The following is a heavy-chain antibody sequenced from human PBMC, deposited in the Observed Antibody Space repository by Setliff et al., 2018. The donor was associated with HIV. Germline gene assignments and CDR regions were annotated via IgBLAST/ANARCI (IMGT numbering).Heavy chain of an antibody. J-gene: IGHJ5*02. CDR1: GYTFTSYG. V-gene: IGHV1-18*01. CDR2: ISPYNGHT. D-gene: IGHD2-2*01. Sequence: ASVKVSCKASGYTFTSYGIGWVRQAPGQGLEWMGWISPYNGHTNYAQKLQGRVTMTTDTSTSTTYMEPTSLRSDDTAVYYCARWSCGRATCYDSPYNWFDPWGQGTLVTVSS. CDR3: ARWSCGRATCYDSPYNWFDP.